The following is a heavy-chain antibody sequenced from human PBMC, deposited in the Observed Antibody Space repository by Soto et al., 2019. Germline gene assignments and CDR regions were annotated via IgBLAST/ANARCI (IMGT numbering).Heavy chain of an antibody. J-gene: IGHJ4*02. Sequence: EVRVVESGGGLVKPGGSLRLSCTAPGSPFSSYGMNWVRQAPGKGLEWVASINNGGEYIYYADSVQGRFTISRDNAKNSLYLQMNILRAEDTAVYFCARDESAGSSIRYWGQGTLVTVSS. V-gene: IGHV3-21*01. D-gene: IGHD6-13*01. CDR2: INNGGEYI. CDR1: GSPFSSYG. CDR3: ARDESAGSSIRY.